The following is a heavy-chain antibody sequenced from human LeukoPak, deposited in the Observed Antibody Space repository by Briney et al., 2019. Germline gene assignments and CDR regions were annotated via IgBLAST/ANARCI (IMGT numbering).Heavy chain of an antibody. CDR3: AKKASYVAGPNYFDY. J-gene: IGHJ4*02. CDR1: GFTFSSYA. D-gene: IGHD6-19*01. Sequence: GGSLRLSCAASGFTFSSYAMHWVRQAPGKGLEWVAVISYDGSNKYYADSVKGRFTISRDNSKNTLYLQMNSLRAEDTAVYYCAKKASYVAGPNYFDYWGQGTLVTVSS. V-gene: IGHV3-30*04. CDR2: ISYDGSNK.